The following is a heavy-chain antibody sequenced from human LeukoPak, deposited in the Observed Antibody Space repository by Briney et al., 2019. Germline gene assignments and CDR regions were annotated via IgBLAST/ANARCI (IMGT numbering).Heavy chain of an antibody. V-gene: IGHV3-21*01. CDR1: GFTFSSYS. D-gene: IGHD2-2*01. CDR2: ISSGSSYI. CDR3: ARDASVTDLNWFDP. J-gene: IGHJ5*02. Sequence: GGSLRLSCAASGFTFSSYSMNWVRQAPGKGLEWVSSISSGSSYIYYADSVKGRFTISRDNAKNSLYLQMNSLRAEDTAVYYCARDASVTDLNWFDPWGQGTLVTVSS.